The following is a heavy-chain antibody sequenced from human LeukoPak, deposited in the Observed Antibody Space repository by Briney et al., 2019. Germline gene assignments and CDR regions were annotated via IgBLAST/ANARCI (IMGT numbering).Heavy chain of an antibody. CDR1: GFTFSSCA. CDR2: ISYDGSNK. J-gene: IGHJ4*02. Sequence: GGSLRLSCAASGFTFSSCAMHWVRQAPGKGLEWVAVISYDGSNKYYADSVKGRFTISRDNSKNTLYLQMNSLRAEDTAVYYCARGGGAVALFFDYWGQGTLVTVSS. V-gene: IGHV3-30-3*01. D-gene: IGHD6-19*01. CDR3: ARGGGAVALFFDY.